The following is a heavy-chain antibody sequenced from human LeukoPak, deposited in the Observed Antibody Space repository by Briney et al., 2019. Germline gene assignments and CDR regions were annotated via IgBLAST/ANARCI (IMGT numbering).Heavy chain of an antibody. J-gene: IGHJ4*02. D-gene: IGHD3-9*01. Sequence: PGGSLRLSCAASGFTFSSYAMSWVRQAPGKGLEWVSAISGSGGSTYYADSVKGRFTISRDNSKNTLYLQMNSLRAEDTAVYYCAKGARYFDWLLPRDPFDYWGQGTLVTVSS. CDR2: ISGSGGST. CDR3: AKGARYFDWLLPRDPFDY. V-gene: IGHV3-23*01. CDR1: GFTFSSYA.